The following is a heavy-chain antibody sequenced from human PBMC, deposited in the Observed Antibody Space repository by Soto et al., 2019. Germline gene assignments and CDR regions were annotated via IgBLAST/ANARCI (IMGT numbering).Heavy chain of an antibody. J-gene: IGHJ5*02. Sequence: EVQLLESGGGLVQPGGSLRLSCAVSGFTFANYAMSWVRQAPGKGLAWVSAISGSGAATYYADSVRGRFTISRDKSKNTVYLQMSSLSAEDTAVYYCATESGRSVNWFDPWGQGTLVTVSS. CDR2: ISGSGAAT. V-gene: IGHV3-23*01. CDR3: ATESGRSVNWFDP. CDR1: GFTFANYA. D-gene: IGHD6-19*01.